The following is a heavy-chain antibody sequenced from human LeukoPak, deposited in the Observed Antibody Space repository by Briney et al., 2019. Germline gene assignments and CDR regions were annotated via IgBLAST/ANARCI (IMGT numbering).Heavy chain of an antibody. Sequence: GGSLRLSCAASGFTFSSYGMHWVRQAPGKGLEWVSAISGSGGSTYYADSVKGRFTISRDNSKNTLYLQMNSLRAEDTAVYYCAKDRQDYDSGDYFDYWGQGTLVTVSS. CDR2: ISGSGGST. V-gene: IGHV3-23*01. D-gene: IGHD3-22*01. CDR1: GFTFSSYG. CDR3: AKDRQDYDSGDYFDY. J-gene: IGHJ4*02.